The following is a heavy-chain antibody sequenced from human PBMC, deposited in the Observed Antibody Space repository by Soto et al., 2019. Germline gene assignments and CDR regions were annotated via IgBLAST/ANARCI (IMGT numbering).Heavy chain of an antibody. CDR2: IFYSGST. J-gene: IGHJ6*02. CDR3: ARDRGYSNYYHGLDV. Sequence: SETLSLTCTFSGGSISSSSYYLGWIRQPPGKGLEWIGYIFYSGSTYYNPSLKSRLTISVDTSKNEFYLELRSVTAADTAVYYCARDRGYSNYYHGLDVWGQGTTVTVSS. V-gene: IGHV4-31*03. CDR1: GGSISSSSYY. D-gene: IGHD4-4*01.